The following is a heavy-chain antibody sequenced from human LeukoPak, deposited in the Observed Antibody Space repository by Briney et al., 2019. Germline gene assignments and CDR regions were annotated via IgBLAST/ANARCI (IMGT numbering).Heavy chain of an antibody. Sequence: KPSETLSLTCAVYGGSFSGHSWNWIRQPPGKGREWIGEIDLSGSTNYSPSLKSRVTISVDTSKNQLSLKLSSVTAADTAVYYCARGIPKPDPIVEVPAAIRVAPAFDSWGQGTLVTVSS. D-gene: IGHD2-2*01. J-gene: IGHJ4*02. CDR1: GGSFSGHS. CDR2: IDLSGST. V-gene: IGHV4-34*01. CDR3: ARGIPKPDPIVEVPAAIRVAPAFDS.